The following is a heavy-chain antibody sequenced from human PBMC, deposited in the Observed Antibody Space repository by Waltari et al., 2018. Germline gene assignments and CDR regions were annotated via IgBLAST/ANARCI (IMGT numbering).Heavy chain of an antibody. CDR3: ARRYAFWSGYFFDN. J-gene: IGHJ4*02. V-gene: IGHV4-39*01. Sequence: QLQLQESGPGLVKPSETLSLTCTVSGGPINSRHYSWGWPRQPPGRGLEWIGSISYSGNTYYNPPLKSRVTISVDTSKNQFSLKVGSVTSADTAVYYCARRYAFWSGYFFDNWGQGTLVTVSS. CDR1: GGPINSRHYS. D-gene: IGHD3-3*01. CDR2: ISYSGNT.